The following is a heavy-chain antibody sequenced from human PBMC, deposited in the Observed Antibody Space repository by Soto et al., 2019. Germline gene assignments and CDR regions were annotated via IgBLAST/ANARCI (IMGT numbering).Heavy chain of an antibody. D-gene: IGHD2-15*01. Sequence: SETLSLTCTVSGGSISSSSYYWGWIRQPPGKGLEWVGSIYYSGSTYYNPSLKCGVTISVDTSKNQFSLKLSSVTAADTAVYYCAIEPGSVGIDPWGQGTLVAVSS. J-gene: IGHJ5*02. CDR2: IYYSGST. CDR3: AIEPGSVGIDP. V-gene: IGHV4-39*02. CDR1: GGSISSSSYY.